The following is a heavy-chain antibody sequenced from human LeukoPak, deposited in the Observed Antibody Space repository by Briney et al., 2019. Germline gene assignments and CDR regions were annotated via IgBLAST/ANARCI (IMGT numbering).Heavy chain of an antibody. Sequence: PSVTLSLTCTVSGGSISSYYWSWIRQPAGKGLEWIGRIYTSGSTNYNPSLKSRVTMSEDTSKNQFSLKLSSVTAADTAVYYCAKLGTGNWFDPWGQGTLVTVSS. CDR1: GGSISSYY. CDR3: AKLGTGNWFDP. V-gene: IGHV4-4*07. J-gene: IGHJ5*02. CDR2: IYTSGST. D-gene: IGHD7-27*01.